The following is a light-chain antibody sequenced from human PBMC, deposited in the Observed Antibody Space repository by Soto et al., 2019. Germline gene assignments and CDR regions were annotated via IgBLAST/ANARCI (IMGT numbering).Light chain of an antibody. CDR2: DAS. CDR1: QIVSSGY. CDR3: QQYGTSPQT. J-gene: IGKJ1*01. Sequence: EIVLTHSPGTLSLSPWEIATLSCRASQIVSSGYVAWYQQKPGQTPKLLIYDASSRASGTPDRFSGSGSGTDFSPTISRLEPEDFAVYYCQQYGTSPQTFGQGTKVDIK. V-gene: IGKV3-20*01.